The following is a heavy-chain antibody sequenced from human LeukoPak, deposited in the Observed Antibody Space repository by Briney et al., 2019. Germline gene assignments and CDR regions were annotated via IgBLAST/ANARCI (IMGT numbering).Heavy chain of an antibody. D-gene: IGHD3-22*01. Sequence: GASVKVSCKASGGTFSSYAISWVRQASGQGLEWMGGIIPIFGTANYAQKFQGRVTITADESTSTAYMELSSLRSEDTAVYYCARLDYYDSSGYYRNWFDPWGQGTLVTVSS. CDR3: ARLDYYDSSGYYRNWFDP. CDR2: IIPIFGTA. J-gene: IGHJ5*02. CDR1: GGTFSSYA. V-gene: IGHV1-69*13.